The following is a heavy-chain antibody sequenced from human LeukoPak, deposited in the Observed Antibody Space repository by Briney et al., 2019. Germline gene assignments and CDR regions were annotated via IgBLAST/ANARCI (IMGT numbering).Heavy chain of an antibody. CDR1: GGSVSSGSYY. J-gene: IGHJ3*02. CDR2: IYYSGST. Sequence: SETLSLTCTVSGGSVSSGSYYWGWIRQPPGKGLEWIGYIYYSGSTNYNPSLKSRVTISVDTSKNQFSLKLSSVTAADTAVYYCARERYGSGSYYTGHAFDIWGQGTMVTVSS. D-gene: IGHD3-10*01. CDR3: ARERYGSGSYYTGHAFDI. V-gene: IGHV4-61*01.